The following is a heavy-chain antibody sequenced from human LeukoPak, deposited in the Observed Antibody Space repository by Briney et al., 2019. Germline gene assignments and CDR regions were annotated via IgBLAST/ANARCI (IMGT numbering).Heavy chain of an antibody. V-gene: IGHV3-23*01. Sequence: PGGSLRLSCAASGFTFSSYTMSWVRQAPGKGLEWVSAISGNSRSTNSADSVKGRFTISRDNSENTLFLQMNSLRVEDTAVYYCVQRDYGSNMGFDFWGQGTLVTVSS. CDR2: ISGNSRST. D-gene: IGHD4/OR15-4a*01. CDR1: GFTFSSYT. J-gene: IGHJ4*01. CDR3: VQRDYGSNMGFDF.